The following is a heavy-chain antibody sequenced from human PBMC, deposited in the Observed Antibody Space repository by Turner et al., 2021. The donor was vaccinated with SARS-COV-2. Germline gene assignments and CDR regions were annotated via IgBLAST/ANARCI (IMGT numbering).Heavy chain of an antibody. Sequence: EVQLVEAGGGLVQPGGSLRLTCAASGLTVSSNYMNWFRQVPGKGLEWVSFIYSGVSTYYADSVKGRFTITRDNSKNTLYLQMNSLRAEDTAVYYCARFGGYRGENDSWGQGTLFTVSS. J-gene: IGHJ4*02. CDR1: GLTVSSNY. D-gene: IGHD3-10*01. CDR2: IYSGVST. CDR3: ARFGGYRGENDS. V-gene: IGHV3-66*01.